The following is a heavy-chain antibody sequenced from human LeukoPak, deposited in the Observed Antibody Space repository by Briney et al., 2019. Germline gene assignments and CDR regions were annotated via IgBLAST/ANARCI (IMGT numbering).Heavy chain of an antibody. D-gene: IGHD3-22*01. CDR1: GYTFTSYY. J-gene: IGHJ3*02. Sequence: GASVKVSCKASGYTFTSYYIHWVRQAPGQGLEWMGWINPNSGGTNYAHKFQGRVTMTRDTSISTAYMDLRRLRSDDTAVYYCARSGYYDDAFDIWGQGTMVTVSS. CDR3: ARSGYYDDAFDI. V-gene: IGHV1-2*02. CDR2: INPNSGGT.